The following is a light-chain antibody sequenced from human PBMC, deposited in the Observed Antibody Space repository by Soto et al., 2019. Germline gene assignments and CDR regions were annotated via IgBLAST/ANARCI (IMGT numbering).Light chain of an antibody. CDR2: DAS. V-gene: IGKV1-5*01. Sequence: DIQMTQSPSTLSASVVDRVTITFRASQTINKWLAWYQQKPGKAPQLLISDASSLQNGVPSRFSGSGSGTEFTLTISSLRPEDFATYYCQQYSDYSSFGHGTKVDIK. CDR3: QQYSDYSS. J-gene: IGKJ1*01. CDR1: QTINKW.